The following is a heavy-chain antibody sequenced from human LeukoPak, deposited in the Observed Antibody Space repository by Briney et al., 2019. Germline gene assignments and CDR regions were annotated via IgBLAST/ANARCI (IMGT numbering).Heavy chain of an antibody. CDR2: IYSGGST. D-gene: IGHD3-3*01. CDR3: ARAWSGTQYCFDY. Sequence: GGSLRLSCAASGFTVSSNYMSWVRQAPGKGLEWVSIIYSGGSTYYADSVKGRFTISRDNSKNTLYLQMNSLRAEDTAAYYCARAWSGTQYCFDYWGQGTLVTVSS. CDR1: GFTVSSNY. V-gene: IGHV3-66*01. J-gene: IGHJ4*02.